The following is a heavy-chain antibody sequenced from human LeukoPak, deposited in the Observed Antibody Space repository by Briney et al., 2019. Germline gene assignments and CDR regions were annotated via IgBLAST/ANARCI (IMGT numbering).Heavy chain of an antibody. Sequence: ASVQVSCKASGYTFTDYYMHWVRQAPGQGLEWMGWINPNSGGTNYAQNFQGRVTMTRDTSISTAYMELSRLRPDDTAMYYCARVIAAASTRLDYWGQGDLVSVSS. V-gene: IGHV1-2*02. D-gene: IGHD6-13*01. J-gene: IGHJ4*02. CDR1: GYTFTDYY. CDR2: INPNSGGT. CDR3: ARVIAAASTRLDY.